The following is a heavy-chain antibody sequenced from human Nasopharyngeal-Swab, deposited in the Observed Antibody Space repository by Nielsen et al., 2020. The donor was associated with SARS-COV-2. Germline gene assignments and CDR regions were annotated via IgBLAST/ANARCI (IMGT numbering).Heavy chain of an antibody. CDR1: GFTFSPHG. Sequence: GESLKISCAASGFTFSPHGMHWVRQAPGKGPEWVAVISYDGSNKYYADSVKGRFTISRDNSKNTLYLQMNSLRAEDTAVYYCAKNGGADIAVVPAAIVSSFDIWGQGTMVTV. V-gene: IGHV3-30*18. CDR2: ISYDGSNK. D-gene: IGHD2-2*01. J-gene: IGHJ3*02. CDR3: AKNGGADIAVVPAAIVSSFDI.